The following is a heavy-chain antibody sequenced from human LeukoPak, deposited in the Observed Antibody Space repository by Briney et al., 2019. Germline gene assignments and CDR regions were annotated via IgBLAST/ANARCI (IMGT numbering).Heavy chain of an antibody. CDR1: GFTFSSYA. J-gene: IGHJ3*02. V-gene: IGHV3-64*01. Sequence: GGSLRLSCAASGFTFSSYAMHWVRQAPGKGLEYVSAISSNGGSTYYANSVKSRFTISRDNSKNTLYLQMGSLRAEDMAVYYCAREEDYYDSSGYSHAFDIWGQGTMVTVSS. D-gene: IGHD3-22*01. CDR2: ISSNGGST. CDR3: AREEDYYDSSGYSHAFDI.